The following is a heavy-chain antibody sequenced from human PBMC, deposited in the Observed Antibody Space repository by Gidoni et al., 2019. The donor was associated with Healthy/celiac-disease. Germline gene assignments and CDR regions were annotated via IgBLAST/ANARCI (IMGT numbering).Heavy chain of an antibody. CDR1: GYTFTGYY. D-gene: IGHD3-22*01. CDR2: INPNSGGT. J-gene: IGHJ4*02. CDR3: ARAGETYYYDSSGSPPDNLYDY. Sequence: QVQLVQSGAEVKKPGASVKVSCKASGYTFTGYYMHWVRQAPGQGLEWMGWINPNSGGTNYAQKFQGWVTMTRDTSISTAYMELSRLRSDDTAVYYCARAGETYYYDSSGSPPDNLYDYWGQGTLVTVSS. V-gene: IGHV1-2*04.